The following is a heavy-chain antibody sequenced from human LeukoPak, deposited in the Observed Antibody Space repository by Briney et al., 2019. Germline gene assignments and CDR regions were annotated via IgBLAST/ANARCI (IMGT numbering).Heavy chain of an antibody. Sequence: SETLSLTCAVYGGSFSGYYWSWIRQPPGKGLEWIGEINHSGSTNYNLSLKSRVTISIDTSKNQFSLKLSSVTAADTAVYYCARLYYDFWSGFIHFDYWGQGTLVTVSS. CDR3: ARLYYDFWSGFIHFDY. CDR2: INHSGST. D-gene: IGHD3-3*01. CDR1: GGSFSGYY. J-gene: IGHJ4*02. V-gene: IGHV4-34*01.